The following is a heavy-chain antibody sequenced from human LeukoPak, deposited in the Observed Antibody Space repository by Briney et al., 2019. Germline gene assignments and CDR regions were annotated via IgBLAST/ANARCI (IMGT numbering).Heavy chain of an antibody. Sequence: PSETLSLTCAVYGVSFSGYYWSWIRQPPGKGLEWTGEINHSGSTNYNPSLKSRVTISVDTSKNQFSLKLSSVTAADTAVYYCARGIRYYYDSSGYYPLNWFDPWGQGTLVTVSS. CDR3: ARGIRYYYDSSGYYPLNWFDP. V-gene: IGHV4-34*01. CDR2: INHSGST. D-gene: IGHD3-22*01. CDR1: GVSFSGYY. J-gene: IGHJ5*02.